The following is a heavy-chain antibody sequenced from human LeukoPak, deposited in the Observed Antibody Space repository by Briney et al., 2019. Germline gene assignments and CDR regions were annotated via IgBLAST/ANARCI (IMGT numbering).Heavy chain of an antibody. D-gene: IGHD2-21*02. Sequence: GGSLRLSCAASGFTFSSYAMSWVRQAPGKGLEWVSAISGSGGSTYYADSVKGRFTISRDNSKNTLYLQMYSLRAEDTAVYYCAKEDGYGDAPLLGPYFDYWGQGTLVTVSS. CDR2: ISGSGGST. CDR1: GFTFSSYA. CDR3: AKEDGYGDAPLLGPYFDY. V-gene: IGHV3-23*01. J-gene: IGHJ4*02.